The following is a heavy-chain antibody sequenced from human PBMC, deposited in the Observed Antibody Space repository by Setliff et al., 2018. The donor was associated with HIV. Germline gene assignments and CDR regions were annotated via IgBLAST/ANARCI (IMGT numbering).Heavy chain of an antibody. CDR1: GGSISTYY. J-gene: IGHJ4*02. Sequence: SETLSLTCTVSGGSISTYYWAWIRQPPGKGLEWIGYIYTSGSTSYNPSLKSRLTISLDTPKNQFSLKLSSVTAADTAVYYCARQERYCTSADCYRYFNYWGQGTLVTVSS. CDR3: ARQERYCTSADCYRYFNY. CDR2: IYTSGST. D-gene: IGHD2-2*02. V-gene: IGHV4-4*09.